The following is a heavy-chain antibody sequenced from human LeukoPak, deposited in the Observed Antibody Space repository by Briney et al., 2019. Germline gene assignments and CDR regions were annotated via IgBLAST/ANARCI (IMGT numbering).Heavy chain of an antibody. Sequence: SETLSLTCTVSGGSISSYYWSWIRQPPGKGLEWIGYIYYSGSTNYNPYLKSRVTISVDTSKNQFSLKLSSVTAADTAVYYCARARWLRFGPTNLDAFDIWGQGTMVTVSS. CDR3: ARARWLRFGPTNLDAFDI. CDR1: GGSISSYY. J-gene: IGHJ3*02. CDR2: IYYSGST. V-gene: IGHV4-59*01. D-gene: IGHD5-12*01.